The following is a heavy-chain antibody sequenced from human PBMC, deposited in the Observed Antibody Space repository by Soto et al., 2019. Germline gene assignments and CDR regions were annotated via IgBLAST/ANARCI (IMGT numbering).Heavy chain of an antibody. Sequence: GGSLRLSCAASGFTFSSYGMHWVRQAPGKGLEWVAVIWYDGSNKYYADSVKGRFTISRDNSKNTLYLQMNSLRAEDTAVYYCAKYWYSLACFDYWGQGTLVTVSS. CDR3: AKYWYSLACFDY. J-gene: IGHJ4*02. CDR1: GFTFSSYG. V-gene: IGHV3-33*06. CDR2: IWYDGSNK. D-gene: IGHD2-21*01.